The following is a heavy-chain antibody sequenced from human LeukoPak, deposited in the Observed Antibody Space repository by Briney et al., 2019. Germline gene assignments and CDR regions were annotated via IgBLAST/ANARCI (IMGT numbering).Heavy chain of an antibody. CDR3: ARAVSRNYYGSTFDY. Sequence: PSETLSLTCTVSGGSISSYYWSWIRQPPGKGLEWIGYIYYSGSTNYNPSLKSRVTISVDTSKNQFSLKLSSVTAADTAVYYCARAVSRNYYGSTFDYWGQGTLVTVSS. CDR2: IYYSGST. J-gene: IGHJ4*02. CDR1: GGSISSYY. V-gene: IGHV4-59*01. D-gene: IGHD3-10*01.